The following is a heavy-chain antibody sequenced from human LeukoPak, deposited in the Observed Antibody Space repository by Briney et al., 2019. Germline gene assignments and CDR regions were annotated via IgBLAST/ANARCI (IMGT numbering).Heavy chain of an antibody. Sequence: SVKVSCKASGGTFSSYAISWVRQAPGQGLEWMGGIIPIFGTANYAQKFQGRVRITADESTSTAYMELSSLRSEDTAVYYCARVTIFGVVIRHYYGMDVWGQGTTVTVSS. CDR2: IIPIFGTA. J-gene: IGHJ6*02. D-gene: IGHD3-3*01. CDR1: GGTFSSYA. V-gene: IGHV1-69*13. CDR3: ARVTIFGVVIRHYYGMDV.